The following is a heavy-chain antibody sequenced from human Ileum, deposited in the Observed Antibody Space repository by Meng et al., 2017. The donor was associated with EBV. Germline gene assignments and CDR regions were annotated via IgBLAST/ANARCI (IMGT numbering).Heavy chain of an antibody. CDR3: ARENYGSDY. Sequence: QVPLVESGRGSVKPCGSCTLSCVASGFTRGDYYMGWTRQAQGKGLEWISYIDSRSNTINYADSVKVLFTISRDNALNTLYLDMNYLKADDTAVYYYARENYGSDYWGQGTLVTVSS. V-gene: IGHV3-11*01. CDR1: GFTRGDYY. J-gene: IGHJ4*02. D-gene: IGHD4-17*01. CDR2: IDSRSNTI.